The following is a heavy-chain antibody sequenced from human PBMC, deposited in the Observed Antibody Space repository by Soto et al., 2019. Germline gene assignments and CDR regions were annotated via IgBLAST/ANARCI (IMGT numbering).Heavy chain of an antibody. J-gene: IGHJ4*02. Sequence: ASVKVSCKASGGTFSSYAISWVRQAPGQGLEWMGGIIPIFGTANYAQKFQGRVTITADESTSTAYMELSSLRSEDTAVYYCARALDYGDYSLDYWGQGTRVTVPA. CDR1: GGTFSSYA. D-gene: IGHD4-17*01. CDR2: IIPIFGTA. V-gene: IGHV1-69*13. CDR3: ARALDYGDYSLDY.